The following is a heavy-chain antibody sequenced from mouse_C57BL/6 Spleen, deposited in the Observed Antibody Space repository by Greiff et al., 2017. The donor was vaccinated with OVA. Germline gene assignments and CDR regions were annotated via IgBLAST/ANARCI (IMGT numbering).Heavy chain of an antibody. CDR1: GYTFTSYW. CDR3: ARKGYSSSSYWYFGV. D-gene: IGHD1-1*01. V-gene: IGHV1-64*01. Sequence: VQLQQPGAELVKPGASVKLSCKASGYTFTSYWMHWVKQRPGQGLEWIGMIHPNSGSTNYNEKFKSKATLTVDKSSSTAYMQLSSLTSEDSAVYYGARKGYSSSSYWYFGVWGTGTTVTVSS. J-gene: IGHJ1*03. CDR2: IHPNSGST.